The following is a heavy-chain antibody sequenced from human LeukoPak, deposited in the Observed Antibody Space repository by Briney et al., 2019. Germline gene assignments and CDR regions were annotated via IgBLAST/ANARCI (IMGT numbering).Heavy chain of an antibody. CDR1: GGSISGYY. J-gene: IGHJ4*02. D-gene: IGHD6-19*01. Sequence: SETLSLTCTVSGGSISGYYWSWIRQPPGKGLEWVGYISYSGSTNYKPSLKSRVTISVDTSKNQFSLKLSSVTAADTAIYYGARHGRAGSLFAYWGQGTLVTVSS. CDR3: ARHGRAGSLFAY. V-gene: IGHV4-59*01. CDR2: ISYSGST.